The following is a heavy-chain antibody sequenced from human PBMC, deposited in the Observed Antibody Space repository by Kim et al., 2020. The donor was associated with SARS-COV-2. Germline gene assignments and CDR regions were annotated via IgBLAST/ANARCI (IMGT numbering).Heavy chain of an antibody. J-gene: IGHJ6*02. Sequence: SETLSLTCAVYGGSFSGYYWSWIRQPPGKGLEWIGEINHSGSTNYNPSLKSRVTISVDTSKNQFSLKLSSVTAADTAVYYCARARCLVPAAKCYYYYGMDVWGQGTTVTVSS. CDR2: INHSGST. D-gene: IGHD2-2*01. CDR3: ARARCLVPAAKCYYYYGMDV. V-gene: IGHV4-34*01. CDR1: GGSFSGYY.